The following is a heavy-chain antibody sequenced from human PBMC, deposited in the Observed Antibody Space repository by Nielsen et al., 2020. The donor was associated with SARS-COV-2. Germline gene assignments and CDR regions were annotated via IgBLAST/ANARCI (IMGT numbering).Heavy chain of an antibody. Sequence: SVKVFCKASGGTFSSYAISWVRQAPGQGLEWMGGIIPIFGTANYAQKFQGRVTITADESTSTAYMELSSLRSEDTAVYYCASGGSSYYFDYWGQGTMVTVSS. D-gene: IGHD1-26*01. CDR3: ASGGSSYYFDY. V-gene: IGHV1-69*13. J-gene: IGHJ4*02. CDR1: GGTFSSYA. CDR2: IIPIFGTA.